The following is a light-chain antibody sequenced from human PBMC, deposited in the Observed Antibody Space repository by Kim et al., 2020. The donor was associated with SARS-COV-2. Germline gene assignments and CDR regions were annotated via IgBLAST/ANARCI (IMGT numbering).Light chain of an antibody. CDR1: VSVSGY. CDR3: QQRINCPPT. V-gene: IGKV3-11*01. J-gene: IGKJ3*01. Sequence: VSLGGRAPLSRAARVSVSGYLAWYQQKPCHAPTRPIYEASSRATGVPPRFSGSVSGTDFTLTISSLETEDFAVYYCQQRINCPPTFGPGTKVDSK. CDR2: EAS.